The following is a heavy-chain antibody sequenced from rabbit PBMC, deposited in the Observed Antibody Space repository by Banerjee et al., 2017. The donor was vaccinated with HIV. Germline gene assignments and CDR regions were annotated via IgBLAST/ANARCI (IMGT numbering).Heavy chain of an antibody. V-gene: IGHV1S40*01. Sequence: YYMSWVRQAPGKGLEWIGYIDPVFGSTYYASWVNGRFTISKTSSTTVTLQMTSLTAADTATYFCARDITWGDWDLWGQGTLVTVS. J-gene: IGHJ6*01. CDR2: IDPVFGST. CDR3: ARDITWGDWDL. CDR1: YY. D-gene: IGHD4-1*01.